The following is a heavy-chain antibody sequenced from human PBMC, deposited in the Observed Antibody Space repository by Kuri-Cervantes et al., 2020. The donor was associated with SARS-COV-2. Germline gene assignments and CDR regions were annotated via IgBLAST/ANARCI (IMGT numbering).Heavy chain of an antibody. Sequence: SETLSLTCTVSGGSISSYYWSWIRQPPGKGLEWIGYIYYSGSTNYNPSLKSRVTISSDTSKKQFFLNLHPVTAADTAIYYSAREVRSSWPVFDSWGQGTLVTVSS. CDR3: AREVRSSWPVFDS. J-gene: IGHJ4*02. CDR2: IYYSGST. D-gene: IGHD6-13*01. V-gene: IGHV4-59*01. CDR1: GGSISSYY.